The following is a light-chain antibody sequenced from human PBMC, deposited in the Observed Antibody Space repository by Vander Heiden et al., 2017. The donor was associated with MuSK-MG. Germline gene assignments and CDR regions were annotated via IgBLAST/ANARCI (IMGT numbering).Light chain of an antibody. CDR3: STWDYSLSAWV. J-gene: IGLJ3*02. V-gene: IGLV1-44*01. CDR1: RNNIASYA. Sequence: QSPRPQQTSLSRTVGQKATLSCTGNRNNIASYAVDWYQQISHGAPKPVLLEHSLPSGVPDRFSGSKSGTTASLTISGLQPEDEADYYCSTWDYSLSAWVFGGGTKLTVL. CDR2: EH.